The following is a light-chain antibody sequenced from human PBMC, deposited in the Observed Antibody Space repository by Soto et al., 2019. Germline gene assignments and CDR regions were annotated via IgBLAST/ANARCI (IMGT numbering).Light chain of an antibody. J-gene: IGLJ3*02. CDR3: CSYGGSNNGV. CDR2: EVS. CDR1: SSDVGRYSL. V-gene: IGLV2-23*02. Sequence: QSALTQPASVSGSRGQSITISCTGTSSDVGRYSLVSWYQQHPGKAPKVIIYEVSERPSGVSNRFSASKSGNTASLTISGLQAEDEADYYCCSYGGSNNGVFGGGTKLTVL.